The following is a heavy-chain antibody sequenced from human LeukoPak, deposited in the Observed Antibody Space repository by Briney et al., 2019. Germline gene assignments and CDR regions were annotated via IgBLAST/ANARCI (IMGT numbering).Heavy chain of an antibody. J-gene: IGHJ3*02. Sequence: GGSLRLSCAASGFTFDDYTMHWVRQAPGKGLEWVSLISWDGGSTYYADSVKGRFTISRGNSKNSLYLQMNSLRTEDTALYYCAKVSGRYFDWLLSDAFDIWGQGTMVTVSS. CDR3: AKVSGRYFDWLLSDAFDI. CDR2: ISWDGGST. D-gene: IGHD3-9*01. V-gene: IGHV3-43*01. CDR1: GFTFDDYT.